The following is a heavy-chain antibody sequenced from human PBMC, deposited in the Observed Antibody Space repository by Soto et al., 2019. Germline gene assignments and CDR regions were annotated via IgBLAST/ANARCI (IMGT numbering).Heavy chain of an antibody. CDR2: IIPIFGTA. D-gene: IGHD3-3*02. V-gene: IGHV1-69*01. J-gene: IGHJ6*02. CDR1: GGTFSSYA. Sequence: QVQLVQSRAEVKKPGSTVKVACKATGGTFSSYAISWVRQAPGQGLEWMGGIIPIFGTAKYAQKFQGRVTITADESTSTGYMELSSLRSEDTAVYYCARSQGGSSSLDIYYYYFYGMDVWGQGTTVTVSS. CDR3: ARSQGGSSSLDIYYYYFYGMDV.